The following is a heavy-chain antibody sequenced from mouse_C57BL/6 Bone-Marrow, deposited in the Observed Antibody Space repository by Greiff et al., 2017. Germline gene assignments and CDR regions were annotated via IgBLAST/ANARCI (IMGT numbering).Heavy chain of an antibody. CDR3: AREHRLRGAD. D-gene: IGHD3-2*02. CDR2: IYPRSGNT. V-gene: IGHV1-81*01. CDR1: GYPFTSYG. Sequence: QVQLQQSGAELARPGASVKLSCKASGYPFTSYGISWVKQRTGQGLEWIGEIYPRSGNTYYNQKFKGKATLTADKSSSTAYMELRSLTSDDSACYFCAREHRLRGADWGEGTLVTVSA. J-gene: IGHJ3*01.